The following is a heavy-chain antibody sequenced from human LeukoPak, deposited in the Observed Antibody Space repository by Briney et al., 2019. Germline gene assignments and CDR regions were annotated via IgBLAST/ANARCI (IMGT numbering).Heavy chain of an antibody. Sequence: ASVKVSCKASGYTFTGYYMHWVRQAPGQGLEWMGWINPNSGGTNYAQKFQGRVTMTRDTSISTAYMGLSRLRSDDTAVYYCARSTLTYYDSSGSKSWGYWGQGTLVTVSS. CDR3: ARSTLTYYDSSGSKSWGY. V-gene: IGHV1-2*02. CDR1: GYTFTGYY. D-gene: IGHD3-22*01. CDR2: INPNSGGT. J-gene: IGHJ4*02.